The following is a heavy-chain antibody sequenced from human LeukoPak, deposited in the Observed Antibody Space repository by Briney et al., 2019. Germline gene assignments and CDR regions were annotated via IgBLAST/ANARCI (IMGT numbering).Heavy chain of an antibody. D-gene: IGHD6-19*01. CDR1: GGSISSNIW. CDR3: ARDLSGSGSGFDY. CDR2: IYYSGST. Sequence: PSETLSLTCAVSGGSISSNIWWTWARQPPGKGLEWIGYIYYSGSTNYNPSLKSRVTISVDTSKNQFSLKLSSVTAADTAVYYCARDLSGSGSGFDYWGQGTLVTVSS. J-gene: IGHJ4*02. V-gene: IGHV4-4*02.